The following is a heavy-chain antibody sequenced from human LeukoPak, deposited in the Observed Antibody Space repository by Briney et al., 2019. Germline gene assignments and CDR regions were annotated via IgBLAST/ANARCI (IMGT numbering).Heavy chain of an antibody. J-gene: IGHJ5*02. D-gene: IGHD6-19*01. CDR3: ARDSSGWYRWFDP. Sequence: ASVKVSCKASGYTFTDYFMHWVRQAPGPGLEWRGWINPNRGGTNYAQKFQGRVTMPRDTSISTVYMELSRLKSDDTAMYYCARDSSGWYRWFDPWGEGTLVTVPS. CDR2: INPNRGGT. CDR1: GYTFTDYF. V-gene: IGHV1-2*02.